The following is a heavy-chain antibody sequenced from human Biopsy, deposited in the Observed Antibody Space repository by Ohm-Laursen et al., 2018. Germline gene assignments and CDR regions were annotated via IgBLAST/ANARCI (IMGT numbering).Heavy chain of an antibody. V-gene: IGHV4-34*01. CDR1: GGSFNGYF. CDR2: ITQSGST. J-gene: IGHJ6*02. Sequence: SDTLFLTCAVYGGSFNGYFWSWIRQPPGKGLEWIGDITQSGSTNYSPSLKSRVTISVDTARKQFSLSLRSVTAADTAVYYCARVPLPGIGAAYQGRFLYGMDVWGQGTTVSVSS. D-gene: IGHD6-13*01. CDR3: ARVPLPGIGAAYQGRFLYGMDV.